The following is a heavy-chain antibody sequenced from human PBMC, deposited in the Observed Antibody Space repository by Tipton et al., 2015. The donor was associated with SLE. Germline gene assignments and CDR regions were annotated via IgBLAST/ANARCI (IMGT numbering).Heavy chain of an antibody. D-gene: IGHD3-9*01. CDR2: VYYSGSA. CDR1: GGSMNTHF. Sequence: TLSLTCTVSGGSMNTHFWSWFRQPPGKGLEWIGYVYYSGSANSNPSLKSRVTISVDTSKNQFSLKLTSVTAADTAVYYCARVAPHYAILTGYYPYYFDSWGQGALVTVSS. V-gene: IGHV4-59*11. J-gene: IGHJ4*02. CDR3: ARVAPHYAILTGYYPYYFDS.